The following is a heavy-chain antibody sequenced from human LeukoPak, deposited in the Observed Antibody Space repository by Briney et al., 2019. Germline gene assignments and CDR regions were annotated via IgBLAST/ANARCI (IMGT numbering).Heavy chain of an antibody. CDR3: ARAPVWFGEWFFDY. CDR1: GFTFRSYA. J-gene: IGHJ4*02. D-gene: IGHD3-10*01. CDR2: ISYDGSNK. Sequence: PGGSLRLSCAASGFTFRSYAMHWVRQAPGKGLEWVAVISYDGSNKDYADSVRGRFTISRDNSKNTPYLQVNSLRAEDTAVYYCARAPVWFGEWFFDYWGQGTLVTVSS. V-gene: IGHV3-30-3*01.